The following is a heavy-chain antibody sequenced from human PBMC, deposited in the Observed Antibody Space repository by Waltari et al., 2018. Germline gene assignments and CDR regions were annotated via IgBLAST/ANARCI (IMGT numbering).Heavy chain of an antibody. J-gene: IGHJ4*02. Sequence: QVQLQESGPGLVKPSETLSLTCPVSGGSISSYYWRWIRQPPGKGLEWIGYIYYSGSTNYNPSLKSRVTISVDTSKNQFSLKLSSVTAADTAVYYSASWGYYGDYGDYWGQGTLVTVSS. D-gene: IGHD4-17*01. V-gene: IGHV4-59*01. CDR1: GGSISSYY. CDR3: ASWGYYGDYGDY. CDR2: IYYSGST.